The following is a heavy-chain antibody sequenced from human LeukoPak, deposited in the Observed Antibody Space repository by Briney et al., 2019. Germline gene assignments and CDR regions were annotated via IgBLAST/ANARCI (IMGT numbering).Heavy chain of an antibody. Sequence: ASVKVSCKASGYTFTGYYMHWVRQAPGQGLEWMGWINPNSGGTNYAQKFQGRVTMTRDTSISTAYMELSRLRSDDTAVYYCARDLASTYYDFWSGPAKRREYYMDVWGKGTTVTVSS. J-gene: IGHJ6*03. CDR1: GYTFTGYY. D-gene: IGHD3-3*01. CDR3: ARDLASTYYDFWSGPAKRREYYMDV. V-gene: IGHV1-2*02. CDR2: INPNSGGT.